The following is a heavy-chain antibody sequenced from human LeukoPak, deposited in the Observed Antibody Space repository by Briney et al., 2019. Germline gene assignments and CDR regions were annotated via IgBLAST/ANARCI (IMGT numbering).Heavy chain of an antibody. CDR2: INHSGST. D-gene: IGHD2-15*01. J-gene: IGHJ4*02. V-gene: IGHV4-34*01. CDR1: GGSFSGYY. CDR3: ARSIVATTYYFDY. Sequence: SETLSLTCAVYGGSFSGYYWNWIRQPPGKGLEWIGEINHSGSTNYNPSLKSRVTISVDTSKNQFSLKLSSVTAADTAVYYCARSIVATTYYFDYWGQGTLVTVSS.